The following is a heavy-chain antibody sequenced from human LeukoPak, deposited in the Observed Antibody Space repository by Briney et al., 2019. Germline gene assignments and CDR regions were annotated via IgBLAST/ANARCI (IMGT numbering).Heavy chain of an antibody. CDR3: AKDLEDIVVVVAATLVGPFDY. CDR2: IQEDGKKE. J-gene: IGHJ4*02. CDR1: GFTFTKFW. V-gene: IGHV3-7*01. D-gene: IGHD2-15*01. Sequence: PGGSLRLSCEASGFTFTKFWMSWVRQAPGKGLEWVANIQEDGKKENYVDSVRGRFTISRDNAKNSIYLQMNSLRAEDTAVYYCAKDLEDIVVVVAATLVGPFDYWGQGTLVTVSS.